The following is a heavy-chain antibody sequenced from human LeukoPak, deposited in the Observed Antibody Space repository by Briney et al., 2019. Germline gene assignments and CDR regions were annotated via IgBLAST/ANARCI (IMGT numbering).Heavy chain of an antibody. Sequence: ASVKVSCKASGYTFTSYGISWVRQAPGQGLEWMGWINPNSGGTNYAQKFQGRVTMTRDTSISTAYMELSRLRSDDTAVYYCARGSSGYERVYYYYYYYMDVWGKGTTVTVSS. J-gene: IGHJ6*03. CDR1: GYTFTSYG. D-gene: IGHD5-12*01. CDR2: INPNSGGT. V-gene: IGHV1-2*02. CDR3: ARGSSGYERVYYYYYYYMDV.